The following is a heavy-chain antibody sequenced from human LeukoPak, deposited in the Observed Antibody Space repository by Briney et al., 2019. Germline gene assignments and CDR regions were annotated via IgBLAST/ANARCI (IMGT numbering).Heavy chain of an antibody. J-gene: IGHJ4*02. D-gene: IGHD3-10*01. V-gene: IGHV3-30*04. Sequence: PGGSLRLSCAALGFTFSTSAMHGVRQSPGKGLGWVGVISYDGSNKYYADSVKGRFTISRDNSKTTLYLQVNSLRPEATAVYYCGRGPPLWCGELSKPCLFDYWGQGTLVTVSS. CDR1: GFTFSTSA. CDR2: ISYDGSNK. CDR3: GRGPPLWCGELSKPCLFDY.